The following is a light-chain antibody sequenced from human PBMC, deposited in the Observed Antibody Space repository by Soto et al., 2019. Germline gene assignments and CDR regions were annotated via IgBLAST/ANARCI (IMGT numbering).Light chain of an antibody. V-gene: IGLV2-14*01. Sequence: QSALTQPASVSGSPGQSITISGTGTSSDVGGYNYVSWYQQHPGKAPKVMIYDVSNRPSGVSNRFSGSKSGNTASLTISGLQAEDEADYYCTSYTSSSTHVVFGGGTKVTVL. J-gene: IGLJ2*01. CDR3: TSYTSSSTHVV. CDR1: SSDVGGYNY. CDR2: DVS.